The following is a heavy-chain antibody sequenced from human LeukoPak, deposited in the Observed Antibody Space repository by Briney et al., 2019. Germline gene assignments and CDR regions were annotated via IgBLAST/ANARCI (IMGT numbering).Heavy chain of an antibody. V-gene: IGHV4-30-4*08. D-gene: IGHD3-3*01. CDR3: ARVNERFLEWLPKGIPNWFDP. CDR2: IYYSGST. CDR1: GGSISSGDYY. Sequence: PSETLSLTCTVSGGSISSGDYYWSWIRQPPGKGLEWIGYIYYSGSTYYNPSLKSRVTISVDTSKNQFSLKLSSVTAADTAVYYCARVNERFLEWLPKGIPNWFDPWGQGTLVTVSS. J-gene: IGHJ5*02.